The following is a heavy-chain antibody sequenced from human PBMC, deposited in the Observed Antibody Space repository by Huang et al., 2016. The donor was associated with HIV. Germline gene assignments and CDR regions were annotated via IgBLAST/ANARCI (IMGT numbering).Heavy chain of an antibody. Sequence: QAHLVQSGSELKKPGASVQVSCKASGYSLTSYPMSWGRPAPGQGLEWMGWINTNPGNPTYAQGFTGRFVFSLDTSVSTAYLKISSLKSEDTAIYYCAKDMVFGVDPYYFDTWGQGTLVTVFS. J-gene: IGHJ4*02. CDR3: AKDMVFGVDPYYFDT. V-gene: IGHV7-4-1*02. D-gene: IGHD3-3*01. CDR2: INTNPGNP. CDR1: GYSLTSYP.